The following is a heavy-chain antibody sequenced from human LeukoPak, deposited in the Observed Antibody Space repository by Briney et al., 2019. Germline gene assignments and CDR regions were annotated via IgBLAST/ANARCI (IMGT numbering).Heavy chain of an antibody. D-gene: IGHD6-13*01. V-gene: IGHV3-7*01. Sequence: GGSLRLSCAASGFTFSSYWMSWVRQAPGKGLEWVANIKQDGSEKYYVDSVKGRFTISRDNAKNSLYLQMNSLRAEDTAVYYCARVPAAAGNYYYYYMDVWGKGTTVTISS. CDR1: GFTFSSYW. CDR3: ARVPAAAGNYYYYYMDV. CDR2: IKQDGSEK. J-gene: IGHJ6*03.